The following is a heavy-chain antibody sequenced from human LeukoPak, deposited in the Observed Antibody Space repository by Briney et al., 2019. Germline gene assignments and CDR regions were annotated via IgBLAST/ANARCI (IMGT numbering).Heavy chain of an antibody. CDR3: ASYDSSPLTPRSDY. V-gene: IGHV4-39*07. D-gene: IGHD3-22*01. J-gene: IGHJ4*02. CDR2: IYYSGST. CDR1: GGSISSSSYY. Sequence: PSETLCLTCTVSGGSISSSSYYWGWIRQPPGKGLEWIGSIYYSGSTYYNPSLKSRVTISVDTSKNQFSLKLSSVTAADTAVYYCASYDSSPLTPRSDYWGQGTLVTVSS.